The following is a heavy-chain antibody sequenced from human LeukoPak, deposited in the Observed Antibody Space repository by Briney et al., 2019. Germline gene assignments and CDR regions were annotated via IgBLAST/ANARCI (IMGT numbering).Heavy chain of an antibody. Sequence: GGSLRLSCAASGFTFSSYSMNWVRQAPGKGLEWVSSISSSSSYIYYAGSVKGRFTISRDNAKNSLYLQMNSLRAEDTAVYYCASKGYSYGLGNWFDPWGQGTLVTVSS. CDR1: GFTFSSYS. V-gene: IGHV3-21*01. CDR2: ISSSSSYI. D-gene: IGHD5-18*01. J-gene: IGHJ5*02. CDR3: ASKGYSYGLGNWFDP.